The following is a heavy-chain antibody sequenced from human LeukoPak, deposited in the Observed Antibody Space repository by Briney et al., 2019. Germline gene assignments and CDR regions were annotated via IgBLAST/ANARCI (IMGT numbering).Heavy chain of an antibody. Sequence: ASVKVSCKASGYTFTSYGISWVRQAPGQGLEWMGWISAYNGNANYAQKLQGRVTMTTDTSTSTAYMELRSLRSDDTAVYYCARDRSPSGSGYYYMDVWGKGTTVTVSS. J-gene: IGHJ6*03. D-gene: IGHD1-1*01. V-gene: IGHV1-18*01. CDR1: GYTFTSYG. CDR2: ISAYNGNA. CDR3: ARDRSPSGSGYYYMDV.